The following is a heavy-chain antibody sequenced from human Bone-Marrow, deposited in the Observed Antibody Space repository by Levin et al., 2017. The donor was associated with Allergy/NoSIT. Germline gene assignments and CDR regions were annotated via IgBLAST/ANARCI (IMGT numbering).Heavy chain of an antibody. D-gene: IGHD5-18*01. Sequence: GESLKISCAASGFTFSDYTVHWVRQAPGKGLEWVAAISYDGGNKYNTDSVKGRFTISSDKSRNTLSLQMNSLRPEDTAVYYCARGRWGTAMVYGMDVWGQGTTVTVSS. CDR3: ARGRWGTAMVYGMDV. CDR1: GFTFSDYT. CDR2: ISYDGGNK. J-gene: IGHJ6*02. V-gene: IGHV3-30-3*01.